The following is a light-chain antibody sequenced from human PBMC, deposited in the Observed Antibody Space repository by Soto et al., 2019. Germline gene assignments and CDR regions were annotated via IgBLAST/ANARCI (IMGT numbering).Light chain of an antibody. J-gene: IGKJ2*01. CDR2: DAS. CDR3: QQSFDTPFT. Sequence: DIQMTQSPSTLSASVGDRLTITCRASQSISSWLAWYQQKPGKAPKLLIFDASSLESGVPSRFSGSGSGTEFTLTISSLQPDDFATYFCQQSFDTPFTFGQGTKLEIK. V-gene: IGKV1-5*01. CDR1: QSISSW.